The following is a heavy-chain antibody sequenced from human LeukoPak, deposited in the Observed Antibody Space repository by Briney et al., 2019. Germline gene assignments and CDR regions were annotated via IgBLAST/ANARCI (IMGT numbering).Heavy chain of an antibody. J-gene: IGHJ6*04. CDR3: AKSLRAAGHHYYGMDV. Sequence: GGSLRLSCAASGFTFSSYAMSWVRQAPGKGLEWVSAISGSGGSTYYADSVKGRFTISRDNSKNTLYLQMNSLRAEDTAVYYCAKSLRAAGHHYYGMDVWGKGTTVTVSS. V-gene: IGHV3-23*01. CDR1: GFTFSSYA. CDR2: ISGSGGST. D-gene: IGHD6-25*01.